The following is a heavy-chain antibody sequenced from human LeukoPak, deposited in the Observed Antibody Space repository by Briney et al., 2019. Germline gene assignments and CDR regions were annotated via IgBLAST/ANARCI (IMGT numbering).Heavy chain of an antibody. CDR1: GLTFSSYE. J-gene: IGHJ5*02. CDR2: ISSSGSTI. V-gene: IGHV3-48*03. Sequence: GRSLRLSCEASGLTFSSYEMNWVRQAPGKGLEWVSYISSSGSTIYYADSVKGRFTISRDNAKNSLYLQMNGLRAEDTAVYYCARAGSGRSPDWFDPWGQGTLVTVSS. CDR3: ARAGSGRSPDWFDP. D-gene: IGHD1-26*01.